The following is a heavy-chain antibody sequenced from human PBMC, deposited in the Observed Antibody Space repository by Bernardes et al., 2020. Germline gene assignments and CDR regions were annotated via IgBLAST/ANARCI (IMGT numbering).Heavy chain of an antibody. CDR1: GGSITNYY. V-gene: IGHV4-59*01. D-gene: IGHD5-18*01. CDR3: AGSSNLDTLPPDY. J-gene: IGHJ4*02. Sequence: SETLSLTCTVSGGSITNYYWHWIRQPPGKGLEWIGYIFYGDNTNYNPSLKSRVTISIDTSKNQVSLKLTSVTAADTAVYYCAGSSNLDTLPPDYWGQGTLVTVSS. CDR2: IFYGDNT.